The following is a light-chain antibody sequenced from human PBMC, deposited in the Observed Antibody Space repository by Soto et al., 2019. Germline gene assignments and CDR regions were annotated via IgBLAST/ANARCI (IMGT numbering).Light chain of an antibody. CDR3: QQYGSSAPIT. V-gene: IGKV3-20*01. J-gene: IGKJ5*01. CDR1: QSVSNNY. CDR2: GAS. Sequence: IVLTQSPGTLSLSPGERATLSCRASQSVSNNYLAWYQQKPGQAPRLLIYGASIRATGIPDRFSGSGSGTDFTLTISRLEPEDFALYYCQQYGSSAPITFGQGTRLEIK.